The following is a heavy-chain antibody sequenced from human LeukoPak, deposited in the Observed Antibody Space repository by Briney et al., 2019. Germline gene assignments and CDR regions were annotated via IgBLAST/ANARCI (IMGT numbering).Heavy chain of an antibody. CDR3: AMGGDIVLMVYAIEDY. D-gene: IGHD2-8*01. CDR1: GYTFTGYY. Sequence: ASVKVSCMASGYTFTGYYMHWVRQAPGQGLEWMGWINPNSGGTNYAQKFQGRVTMTRDTSISTAYMELSRLRSDDTAVYYCAMGGDIVLMVYAIEDYWGQGTLVTVSS. J-gene: IGHJ4*02. V-gene: IGHV1-2*02. CDR2: INPNSGGT.